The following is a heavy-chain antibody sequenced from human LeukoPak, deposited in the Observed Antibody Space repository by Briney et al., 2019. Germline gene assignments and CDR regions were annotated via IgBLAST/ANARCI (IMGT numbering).Heavy chain of an antibody. CDR2: ISYDGSNK. D-gene: IGHD3-3*01. V-gene: IGHV3-30*18. J-gene: IGHJ4*02. CDR1: GFTFSSYG. CDR3: AKGPGGLRFLEWSPFFDY. Sequence: GGSLRLSCAASGFTFSSYGMHWVRLAPGKGLEWVAVISYDGSNKYYADSVKGRFTISRDNSKNTLYLQMNSLRAEDTAVYYCAKGPGGLRFLEWSPFFDYWGQGTLVTVSS.